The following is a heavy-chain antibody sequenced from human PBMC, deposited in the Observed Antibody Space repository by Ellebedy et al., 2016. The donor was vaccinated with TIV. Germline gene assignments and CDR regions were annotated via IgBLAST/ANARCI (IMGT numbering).Heavy chain of an antibody. CDR1: GYSFTSYG. J-gene: IGHJ4*02. CDR3: ARDKSQIAASFTGSFGY. CDR2: INPSGCTT. V-gene: IGHV1-46*01. D-gene: IGHD3-10*01. Sequence: AASVKVSCKASGYSFTSYGISWVRQAPGQGLEWMGIINPSGCTTTYAQKFQGRVTMTRDTSTSTVFMELSSLRSEDTAVYYCARDKSQIAASFTGSFGYWGQGTLVTVSS.